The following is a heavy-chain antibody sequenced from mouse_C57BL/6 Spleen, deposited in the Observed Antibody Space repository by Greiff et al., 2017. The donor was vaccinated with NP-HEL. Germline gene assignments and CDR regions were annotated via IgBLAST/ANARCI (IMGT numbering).Heavy chain of an antibody. J-gene: IGHJ1*03. CDR3: ARPSYYSNFHWYFDV. CDR1: GYAFSSSW. V-gene: IGHV1-82*01. Sequence: VKLMESGPELVKPGASVKISCKASGYAFSSSWMNWVKQRPGKGLEWIGRIYPGDGDTNYNGKFKGKATLTADKSSSTAYMQLSSLTSEDSAVYFCARPSYYSNFHWYFDVWGTGTTVTVSS. D-gene: IGHD2-5*01. CDR2: IYPGDGDT.